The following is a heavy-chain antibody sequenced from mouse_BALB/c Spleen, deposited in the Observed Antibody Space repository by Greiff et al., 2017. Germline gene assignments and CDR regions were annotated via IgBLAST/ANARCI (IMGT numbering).Heavy chain of an antibody. V-gene: IGHV5-9-3*01. CDR1: GFTFSSYA. Sequence: EVQLVESGGGLVKPGGSLKLSCAASGFTFSSYAMSWVRQTPEKRLEWVATISSGGSYTYYPDSVKGRFTISRDNAKNTLYLQMSSLRSEDTAMYYCAPYYRYDDAMDYWGHGTSVTVSS. CDR3: APYYRYDDAMDY. CDR2: ISSGGSYT. J-gene: IGHJ4*01. D-gene: IGHD2-14*01.